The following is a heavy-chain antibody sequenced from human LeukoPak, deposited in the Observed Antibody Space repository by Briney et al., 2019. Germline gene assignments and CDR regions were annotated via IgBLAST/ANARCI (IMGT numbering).Heavy chain of an antibody. V-gene: IGHV3-23*01. Sequence: GGSLRLSCAASGFTFSSYSMNWVRQAPGKGLEWVSAISRSGGSLYYADSVKGRFTISRDISKNTLYLQMSSLRAEDTAAYYCARGYYGSGVYYYFDYWGQGTLVTASS. CDR2: ISRSGGSL. CDR3: ARGYYGSGVYYYFDY. CDR1: GFTFSSYS. D-gene: IGHD3-22*01. J-gene: IGHJ4*02.